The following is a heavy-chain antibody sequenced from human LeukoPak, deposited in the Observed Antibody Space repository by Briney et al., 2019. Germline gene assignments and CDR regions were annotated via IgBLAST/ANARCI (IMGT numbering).Heavy chain of an antibody. D-gene: IGHD6-13*01. Sequence: SETLSLTCAVSGYSINSGYCWGWIRQPPGKGPEWIGSIYYSGSTYYNPSLKSRVTISVDTSKNQFSLKLSSVTAADTAVNYCARADAAAGKGAFDIWGQGTMVTVSS. CDR1: GYSINSGYC. CDR2: IYYSGST. J-gene: IGHJ3*02. V-gene: IGHV4-38-2*01. CDR3: ARADAAAGKGAFDI.